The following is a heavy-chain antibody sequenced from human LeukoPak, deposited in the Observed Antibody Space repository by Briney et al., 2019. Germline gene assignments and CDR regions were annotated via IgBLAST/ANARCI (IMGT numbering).Heavy chain of an antibody. J-gene: IGHJ4*02. V-gene: IGHV4-59*01. CDR1: GGSISSYY. Sequence: SETLSLTCTVSGGSISSYYWSWIRQPPGKGLEWIGYIYYSGSTNYNPSLKSRVTISVDTSKNQFSLKLSSVTAADTAVYYCARVKSSSWCGRFDYWGQGTLVTVSS. D-gene: IGHD6-13*01. CDR2: IYYSGST. CDR3: ARVKSSSWCGRFDY.